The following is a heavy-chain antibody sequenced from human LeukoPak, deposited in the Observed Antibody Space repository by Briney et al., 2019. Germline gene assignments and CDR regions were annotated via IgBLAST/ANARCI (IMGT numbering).Heavy chain of an antibody. CDR3: VSFYETY. D-gene: IGHD2-2*01. J-gene: IGHJ4*02. CDR1: GFTVSSNY. Sequence: GGSLGLSCAASGFTVSSNYMSWVRQAPGKGLEWVPHINGDGSWTTYADSVKGRFTISKDNAKNTVYLQMNNLRAEDTAVYYCVSFYETYWGRGTLVTVSS. V-gene: IGHV3-74*01. CDR2: INGDGSWT.